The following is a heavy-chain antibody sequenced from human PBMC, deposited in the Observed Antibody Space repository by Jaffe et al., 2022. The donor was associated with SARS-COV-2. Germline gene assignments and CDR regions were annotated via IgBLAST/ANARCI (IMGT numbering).Heavy chain of an antibody. CDR2: ISYDGSNK. D-gene: IGHD3-22*01. Sequence: QVQLVESGGGVVQPGRSLRLSCAASGFTFSSYGMHWVRQAPGKGLEWVAVISYDGSNKYYADSVKGRFTISRDNSKNTLYLQMNSLRAEDTAVYYCAKDQTYYYDSSGQSDPTFDYWGQGTLVTVSS. CDR3: AKDQTYYYDSSGQSDPTFDY. CDR1: GFTFSSYG. J-gene: IGHJ4*02. V-gene: IGHV3-30*18.